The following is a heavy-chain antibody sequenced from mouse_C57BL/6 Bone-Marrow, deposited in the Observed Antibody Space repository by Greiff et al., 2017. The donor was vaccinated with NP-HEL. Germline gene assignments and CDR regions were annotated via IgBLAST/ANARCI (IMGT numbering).Heavy chain of an antibody. CDR2: ISYDGSN. J-gene: IGHJ3*01. CDR1: GYSITSGYY. CDR3: ARGITTVVAKAY. Sequence: ESGPGLVKPSQSLSLTCSVTGYSITSGYYWNWIRQFPGNKLEWMGYISYDGSNKYNPSLKNRISITRDTSKNLFFLKLNSVTTEDTATYYCARGITTVVAKAYWGQGTLVTVSA. D-gene: IGHD1-1*01. V-gene: IGHV3-6*01.